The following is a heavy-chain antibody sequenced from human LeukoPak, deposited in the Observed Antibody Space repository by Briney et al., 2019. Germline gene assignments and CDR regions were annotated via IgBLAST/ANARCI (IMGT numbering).Heavy chain of an antibody. CDR1: GYSISSGYY. Sequence: PSETLSLTCTVSGYSISSGYYWSWIRQPPGKGLEWIGYIYYSGSTNYNPSLKSRVTISVDTSKNQFSLKLSSVTAADTAVYYCASQSIAARPIVHWGQGTLVTVSS. V-gene: IGHV4-61*01. J-gene: IGHJ4*02. CDR2: IYYSGST. CDR3: ASQSIAARPIVH. D-gene: IGHD6-6*01.